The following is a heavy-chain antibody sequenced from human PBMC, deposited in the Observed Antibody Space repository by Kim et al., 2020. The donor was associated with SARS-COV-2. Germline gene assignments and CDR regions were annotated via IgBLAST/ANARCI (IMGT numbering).Heavy chain of an antibody. CDR3: ARSLGTLWFGELLIGAFDI. J-gene: IGHJ3*02. CDR1: GGSISSGGYY. D-gene: IGHD3-10*01. CDR2: IFYIGTT. Sequence: SETLSLTCTVSGGSISSGGYYWSWIRQHQGKALEWFGYIFYIGTTYYNPSPKSRVTISVDTSKNQSSLKLSSVTAADTAVYYCARSLGTLWFGELLIGAFDIWGQGTMVTVSS. V-gene: IGHV4-31*03.